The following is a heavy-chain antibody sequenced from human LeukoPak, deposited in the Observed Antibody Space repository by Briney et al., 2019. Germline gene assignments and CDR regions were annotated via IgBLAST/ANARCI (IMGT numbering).Heavy chain of an antibody. Sequence: PGGSLRLSCAASGFTFSSYSMNWVRQAPGKGLEWVSSISSSSSYIYYADSVKGRFTISRDNAKNSLYLQMNSLRAEDTAVYYCARSKGGAAAGAPFDYWGQGTLVTVSS. J-gene: IGHJ4*02. V-gene: IGHV3-21*01. CDR1: GFTFSSYS. CDR3: ARSKGGAAAGAPFDY. CDR2: ISSSSSYI. D-gene: IGHD6-13*01.